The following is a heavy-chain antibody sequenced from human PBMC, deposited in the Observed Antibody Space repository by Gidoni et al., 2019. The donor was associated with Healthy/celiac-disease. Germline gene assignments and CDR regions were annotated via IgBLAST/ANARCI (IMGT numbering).Heavy chain of an antibody. D-gene: IGHD3-16*01. V-gene: IGHV5-10-1*03. Sequence: EVQLVQSGAEVKKPGESLRISCKGSGYSFTSYWISWVRQMPGKGLEGMGRIVPSDSYTNYSPSFQGHVTSSADKSISTAYLQWSSLKASDTAMYYCARGFRGNYYYYMDVWGKGTTVTVSS. J-gene: IGHJ6*03. CDR1: GYSFTSYW. CDR2: IVPSDSYT. CDR3: ARGFRGNYYYYMDV.